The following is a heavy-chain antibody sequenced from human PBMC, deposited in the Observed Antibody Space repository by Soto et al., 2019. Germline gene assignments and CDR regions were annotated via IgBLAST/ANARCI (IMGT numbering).Heavy chain of an antibody. CDR1: GFTFDNYA. CDR3: AKGGNRYYDFWSDY. Sequence: EVQLVESGGGLVQPGRSLRLSCAASGFTFDNYAMHWVRQAPGKGLEWVSGINWNSGRSVYADSVKGRFTISRDNARNSLFLQMGSLRVEDTALYYCAKGGNRYYDFWSDYWGQGTLVTVSS. CDR2: INWNSGRS. D-gene: IGHD3-3*01. J-gene: IGHJ4*02. V-gene: IGHV3-9*01.